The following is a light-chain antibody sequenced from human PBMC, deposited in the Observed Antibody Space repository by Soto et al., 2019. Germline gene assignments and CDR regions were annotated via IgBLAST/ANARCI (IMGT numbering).Light chain of an antibody. Sequence: DIQMTQSPSTLSASVGDRVTITCRASQNINNWLAWFQQKPGEAPKLLIYDASTLESGVPSRFRGSGSGTEFTLTISSLQPDDYATYSCQHYNVYYMYTFGQGTKVDIK. V-gene: IGKV1-5*01. CDR3: QHYNVYYMYT. CDR1: QNINNW. CDR2: DAS. J-gene: IGKJ2*01.